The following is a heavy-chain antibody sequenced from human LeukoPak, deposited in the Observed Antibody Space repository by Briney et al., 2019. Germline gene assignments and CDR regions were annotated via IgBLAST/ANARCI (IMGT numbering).Heavy chain of an antibody. Sequence: PSETLSLTCTVSGGSISSYYWSWIRQPPGKGLEWIGYIYYSGSTNYNPSLKSRVTISVDTSKNQFSLKLSSVTAADTAVYYCATQMATIVGYHWGQGTLVTVSS. CDR2: IYYSGST. V-gene: IGHV4-59*12. J-gene: IGHJ5*02. D-gene: IGHD5-24*01. CDR1: GGSISSYY. CDR3: ATQMATIVGYH.